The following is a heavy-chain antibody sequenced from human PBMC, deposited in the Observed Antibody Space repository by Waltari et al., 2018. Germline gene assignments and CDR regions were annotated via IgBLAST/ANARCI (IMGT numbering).Heavy chain of an antibody. V-gene: IGHV3-74*01. CDR3: ARGRTGLTQIVED. Sequence: EVQLVESGGGLVQPGGSLRLSCAASGFTFSSYWMHWVRQPPGKGLLWVSSINSDGISTNYADSVKGRFTVSRDNAKNTLYLKMNSLRAEDTAVYYCARGRTGLTQIVEDWGQGTLVTVSS. CDR1: GFTFSSYW. J-gene: IGHJ4*02. D-gene: IGHD1-26*01. CDR2: INSDGIST.